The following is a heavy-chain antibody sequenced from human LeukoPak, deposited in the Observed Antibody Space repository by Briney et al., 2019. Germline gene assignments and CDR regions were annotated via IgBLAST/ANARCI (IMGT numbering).Heavy chain of an antibody. J-gene: IGHJ4*02. D-gene: IGHD3-10*01. CDR3: AREGGREFVELSH. CDR1: GFTFSSYD. Sequence: GGSLRLSCAASGFTFSSYDMHWARQATGKGLEWVSAVGTAGDTYYPDSVKGRFTISRDNAKNSLYLQMNSLRAEDTAVYFCAREGGREFVELSHWGQGTLVIVSS. V-gene: IGHV3-13*01. CDR2: VGTAGDT.